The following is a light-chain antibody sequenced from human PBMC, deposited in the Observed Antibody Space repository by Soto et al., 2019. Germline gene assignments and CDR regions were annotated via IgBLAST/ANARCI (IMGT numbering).Light chain of an antibody. Sequence: DIQMTQSPSSLSASVGDRVTITCRASQSISNYLNWYQQKPGKAPKLLINVASSLQSGAPSRFSGSGSGTDFTLTISSLQPEDFATYYCQQSYSNPRTFGQGTRLEIK. CDR3: QQSYSNPRT. V-gene: IGKV1-39*01. CDR2: VAS. CDR1: QSISNY. J-gene: IGKJ5*01.